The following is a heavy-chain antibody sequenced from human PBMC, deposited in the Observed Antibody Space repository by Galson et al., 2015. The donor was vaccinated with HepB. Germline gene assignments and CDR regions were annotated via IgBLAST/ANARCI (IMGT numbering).Heavy chain of an antibody. J-gene: IGHJ2*01. D-gene: IGHD4-17*01. V-gene: IGHV3-66*01. CDR1: GFNVSSNY. CDR3: ARDRDYGDYVSWYFDL. Sequence: SLRLSCAASGFNVSSNYMNWVRQAPGKGLEWVSLINSGGDTYYADSVKGRFTISRDSSKNTLHLQMNSLRVEDTAMYYCARDRDYGDYVSWYFDLWGRGTLVTVSS. CDR2: INSGGDT.